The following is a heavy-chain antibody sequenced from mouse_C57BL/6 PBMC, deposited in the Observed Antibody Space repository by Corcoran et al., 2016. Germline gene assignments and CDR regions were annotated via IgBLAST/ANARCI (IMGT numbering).Heavy chain of an antibody. V-gene: IGHV1-26*01. CDR2: INPNNGGT. CDR3: AREMVTDYFDY. CDR1: GYTFTDYY. Sequence: EVQLQQSGPELVKPGASVKISCKASGYTFTDYYMNWVKQSHGKSLEWIGDINPNNGGTSYNQKFKGKATLTVDKSSSTAYMELRSLTSEDSAVYYCAREMVTDYFDYWGQGTTLTVSS. D-gene: IGHD2-2*01. J-gene: IGHJ2*01.